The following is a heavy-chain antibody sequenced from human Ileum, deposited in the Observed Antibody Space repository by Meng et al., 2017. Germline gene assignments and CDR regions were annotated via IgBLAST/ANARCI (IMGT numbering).Heavy chain of an antibody. D-gene: IGHD2-2*01. J-gene: IGHJ4*02. CDR2: TYYRSKWFT. CDR1: GDSVSNHGDA. Sequence: SQTLSLTCAISGDSVSNHGDAWNWIRQSPLRGLEWRGRTYYRSKWFTDYAVSVKSRINIKPDTSKNQFSLELRSVTPEDSAVYYCARVPQYAVSIFDFWGPGTLVTVSS. V-gene: IGHV6-1*01. CDR3: ARVPQYAVSIFDF.